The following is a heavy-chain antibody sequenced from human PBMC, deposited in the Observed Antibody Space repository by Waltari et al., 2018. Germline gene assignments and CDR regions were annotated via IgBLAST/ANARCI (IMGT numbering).Heavy chain of an antibody. CDR1: GGSISSSSYY. CDR2: IYYRGST. CDR3: ARDVYGSGSYHSHFDY. J-gene: IGHJ4*02. V-gene: IGHV4-39*07. D-gene: IGHD3-10*01. Sequence: QLQLQESGPGLVKPSETLSLTCTVSGGSISSSSYYRGWIRQPPGKGLEWIGIIYYRGSTHYNPSLKSRFTISVDTSKNQFSLKLSSVTAADTAVYYCARDVYGSGSYHSHFDYWGQGTLVTVSS.